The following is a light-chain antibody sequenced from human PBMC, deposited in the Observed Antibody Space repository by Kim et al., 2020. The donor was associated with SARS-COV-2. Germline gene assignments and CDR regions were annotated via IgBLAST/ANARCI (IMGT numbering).Light chain of an antibody. CDR2: QAS. CDR1: QSVDGW. Sequence: DIQMTQSPSTLSAFVGDRVTMTCRASQSVDGWLAWYQQKPGKAPRLLIYQASKLANGVPSRFSGSGSGTYFTLTVTNLQSDDSAVYYCKQYETYWTFGPGTKVDIK. CDR3: KQYETYWT. J-gene: IGKJ1*01. V-gene: IGKV1-5*03.